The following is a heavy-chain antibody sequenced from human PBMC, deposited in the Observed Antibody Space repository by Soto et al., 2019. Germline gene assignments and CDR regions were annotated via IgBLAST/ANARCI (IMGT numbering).Heavy chain of an antibody. J-gene: IGHJ4*02. CDR2: IGISGGST. CDR1: GFSFSSYA. D-gene: IGHD5-18*01. Sequence: EVQLLESGGGLVQPGGSLGLSFAASGFSFSSYAMGWVRPAPGKGLGWVPGIGISGGSTYYADSVKGRFTISRDNSKNTLSLQMSSLRAEDTAVYYCAKQRGYSYGFPFDYWGQGTLVTVSS. CDR3: AKQRGYSYGFPFDY. V-gene: IGHV3-23*01.